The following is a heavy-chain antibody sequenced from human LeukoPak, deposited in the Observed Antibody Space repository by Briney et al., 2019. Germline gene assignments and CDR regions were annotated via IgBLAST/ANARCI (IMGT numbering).Heavy chain of an antibody. CDR2: MNPNSGNT. CDR1: GYAFTSYD. D-gene: IGHD3-22*01. CDR3: ARANSYDSSGNFDY. V-gene: IGHV1-8*01. Sequence: ASVTVSCKASGYAFTSYDINWVRQAPGQGLERMGWMNPNSGNTVYAQKFQGRVTITRNTSISTAYMELSSLRSEDTAVYYCARANSYDSSGNFDYWGQGTLVTVSS. J-gene: IGHJ4*02.